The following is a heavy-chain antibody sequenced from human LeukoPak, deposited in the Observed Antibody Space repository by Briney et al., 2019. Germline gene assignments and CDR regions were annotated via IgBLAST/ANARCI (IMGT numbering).Heavy chain of an antibody. V-gene: IGHV1-2*02. Sequence: ASVKVSCKASGYTFTGYYIHWVRRAPGQGLEWMGCINPNSGGTNYAQKFQVRVTMTRDPSISTAYRELSRLRSADTAVYYCAREGRGWAFDIWGQGTMVTVSS. D-gene: IGHD2-15*01. CDR2: INPNSGGT. J-gene: IGHJ3*02. CDR3: AREGRGWAFDI. CDR1: GYTFTGYY.